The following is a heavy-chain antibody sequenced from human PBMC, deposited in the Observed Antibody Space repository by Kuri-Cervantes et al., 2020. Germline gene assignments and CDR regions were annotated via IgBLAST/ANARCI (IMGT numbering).Heavy chain of an antibody. Sequence: GESLKISCAASGFTFSSYSMNWVRQAPGKGLEWVSSISSSSSYIYYADSVKGRFTISRDNAKNSLYLQMNSLRAEDTAVYYCAKETYCSSTSCGYGMDVWGQGTTVTVSS. J-gene: IGHJ6*02. CDR3: AKETYCSSTSCGYGMDV. D-gene: IGHD2-2*01. V-gene: IGHV3-21*01. CDR1: GFTFSSYS. CDR2: ISSSSSYI.